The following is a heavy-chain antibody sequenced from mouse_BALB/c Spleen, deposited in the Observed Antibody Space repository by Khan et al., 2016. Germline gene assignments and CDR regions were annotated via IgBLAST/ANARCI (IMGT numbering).Heavy chain of an antibody. V-gene: IGHV9-3-1*01. CDR2: INTYTGEP. J-gene: IGHJ4*01. CDR1: GYTFTNYG. Sequence: QIQLVQSGPELKKPGETVKISCKASGYTFTNYGMNWVKQAPGKGLKWMGWINTYTGEPTYADDFKGRFAFSLETSDSTAYLQINSLKNEDTATYFCAILGLYYAMDYWGRGTSVPVSS. D-gene: IGHD4-1*01. CDR3: AILGLYYAMDY.